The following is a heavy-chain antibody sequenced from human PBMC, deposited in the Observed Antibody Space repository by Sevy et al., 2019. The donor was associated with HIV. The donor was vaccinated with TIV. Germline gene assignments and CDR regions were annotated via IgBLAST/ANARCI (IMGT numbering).Heavy chain of an antibody. J-gene: IGHJ5*02. Sequence: SETLSLTCAAYGGSFSGYNWSWIRQPPGKGLEWIGEINHSGSTNYNPSLKSRVTISVDTSKNQFSLKLSYVTAADTAVYYCARYHFWSGYYWKSPNWFDPWGQGTLVTVSS. CDR2: INHSGST. D-gene: IGHD3-3*01. CDR1: GGSFSGYN. CDR3: ARYHFWSGYYWKSPNWFDP. V-gene: IGHV4-34*01.